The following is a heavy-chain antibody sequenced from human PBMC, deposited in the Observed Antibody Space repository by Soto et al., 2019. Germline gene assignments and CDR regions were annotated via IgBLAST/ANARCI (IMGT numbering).Heavy chain of an antibody. J-gene: IGHJ6*02. CDR3: AYSRCGDDCLRSYSSHYYYGMDV. V-gene: IGHV2-5*02. CDR1: GFSLNTGGLG. CDR2: IYWDGDK. D-gene: IGHD2-21*02. Sequence: QITLKESGPTLVKPTQTLTLTCTFSGFSLNTGGLGVGWIRQPPGKALEWLALIYWDGDKRYSPSLKSGLSITMDTSNNQVVLTMTNMDPVDTATYYCAYSRCGDDCLRSYSSHYYYGMDVWGQGTTVTVSS.